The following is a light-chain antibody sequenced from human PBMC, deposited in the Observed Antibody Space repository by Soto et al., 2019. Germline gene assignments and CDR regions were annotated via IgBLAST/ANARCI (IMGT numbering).Light chain of an antibody. J-gene: IGLJ1*01. CDR1: PSNIGNNS. Sequence: QSVLTQPPSVSAAPGQRVTISCSGSPSNIGNNSVSWYQQLPGAAPKLLIYDDNNRPSGIPDRFSGSKSGTSATLGITGLQTGDEADYYCGTWDTSLPACVFGPGTKLTVL. CDR3: GTWDTSLPACV. CDR2: DDN. V-gene: IGLV1-51*01.